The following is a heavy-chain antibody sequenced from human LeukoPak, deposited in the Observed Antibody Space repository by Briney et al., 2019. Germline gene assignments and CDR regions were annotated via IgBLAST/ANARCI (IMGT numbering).Heavy chain of an antibody. D-gene: IGHD3-9*01. J-gene: IGHJ5*02. CDR2: INPNGDYI. V-gene: IGHV3-21*06. CDR1: GFIFSSYN. Sequence: GGSLRLSCAASGFIFSSYNMNWVRQAPGKGLEWVPSINPNGDYIYYADSVKGRFTISRDNAKNSLYLQMTSLKAEDTAVYFCAGGIGYFDWLFFSWGQGTLLTVSS. CDR3: AGGIGYFDWLFFS.